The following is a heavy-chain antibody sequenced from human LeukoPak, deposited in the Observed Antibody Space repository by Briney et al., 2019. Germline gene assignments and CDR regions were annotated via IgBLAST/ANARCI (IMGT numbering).Heavy chain of an antibody. J-gene: IGHJ6*02. CDR2: ISYDGSNK. Sequence: GGSLRLSCAASGFTFSSYGMHWVRQAPGKGLEWVAVISYDGSNKYYADSVKGRFTISRDNAKNSLYLQMNSLRAEDTAVYYCARDDLGTSYFYHGMDVWGQGTTVTVSS. V-gene: IGHV3-30*03. D-gene: IGHD3/OR15-3a*01. CDR3: ARDDLGTSYFYHGMDV. CDR1: GFTFSSYG.